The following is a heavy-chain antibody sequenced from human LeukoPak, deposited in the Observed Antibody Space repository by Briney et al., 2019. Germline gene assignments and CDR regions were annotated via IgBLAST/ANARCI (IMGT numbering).Heavy chain of an antibody. CDR3: ARIFRRDGYNYRGYYYYYMDV. CDR1: GGSFSGYY. CDR2: INHSGST. D-gene: IGHD5-24*01. Sequence: PSETLSLTCAVYGGSFSGYYWSWIRQPPGKGLEWIGEINHSGSTNYNPSLKSRVTISVDTSKNQFSLKLSSVTAADTAVYYCARIFRRDGYNYRGYYYYYMDVWGKGTTVTVSS. J-gene: IGHJ6*03. V-gene: IGHV4-34*01.